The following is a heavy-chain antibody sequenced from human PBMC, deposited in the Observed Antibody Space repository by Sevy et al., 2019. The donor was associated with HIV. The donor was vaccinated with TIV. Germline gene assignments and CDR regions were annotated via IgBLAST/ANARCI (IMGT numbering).Heavy chain of an antibody. D-gene: IGHD3-16*01. CDR3: ARRRSSYGYSYYYYMDV. V-gene: IGHV4-59*08. Sequence: ETLSLTCTVSNDSISNSYWSWIRQSPDKRLEYIGYVYYTGTTDYNPSLRSRVTISVDTSKNQFSLKLNSVTAADTAVYYCARRRSSYGYSYYYYMDVWGKGTTVTVSS. CDR2: VYYTGTT. J-gene: IGHJ6*03. CDR1: NDSISNSY.